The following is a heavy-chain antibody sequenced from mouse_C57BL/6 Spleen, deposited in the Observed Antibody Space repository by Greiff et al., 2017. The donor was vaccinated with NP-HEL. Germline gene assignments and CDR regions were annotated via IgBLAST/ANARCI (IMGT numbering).Heavy chain of an antibody. D-gene: IGHD2-2*01. CDR1: GYAFSSSW. Sequence: QVQLKESGPELVKPGASVKISCKASGYAFSSSWMNWVKQRPGKGLEWIGRIYPGDGDTNYNGKFKGKATLTADKSSSTAYMQLSSLTSEDSAVYFCAREGNGYDRDWYFDVWGTGTTVTVSS. CDR3: AREGNGYDRDWYFDV. J-gene: IGHJ1*03. V-gene: IGHV1-82*01. CDR2: IYPGDGDT.